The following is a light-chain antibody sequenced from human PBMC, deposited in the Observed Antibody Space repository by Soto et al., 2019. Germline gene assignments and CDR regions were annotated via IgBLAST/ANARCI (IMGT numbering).Light chain of an antibody. CDR3: LQHSTYPLT. J-gene: IGKJ1*01. Sequence: DIQLTQFPSSLSASVGDRVTITCRASQGIRNDLGWYQQKPGKAPKRLIYAASSLQSGVPSRFSGSGSCTEFTPAISSLQPDDSATFYCLQHSTYPLTVGQGTKVEIK. V-gene: IGKV1-17*01. CDR1: QGIRND. CDR2: AAS.